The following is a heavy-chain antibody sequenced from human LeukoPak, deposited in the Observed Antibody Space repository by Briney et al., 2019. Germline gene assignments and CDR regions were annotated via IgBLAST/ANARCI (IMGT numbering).Heavy chain of an antibody. CDR1: GFTFSSYA. D-gene: IGHD2-21*01. J-gene: IGHJ4*02. Sequence: PGGSLRLSCAASGFTFSSYAMHWVRQAPGKGLEWVAVISYDGSNPYYADTVKGRFTISRDNSKNTLYLQMTSLKTEDTAVYFCARYLFSDFYFDHWGQGTLVTVSS. CDR3: ARYLFSDFYFDH. V-gene: IGHV3-30*04. CDR2: ISYDGSNP.